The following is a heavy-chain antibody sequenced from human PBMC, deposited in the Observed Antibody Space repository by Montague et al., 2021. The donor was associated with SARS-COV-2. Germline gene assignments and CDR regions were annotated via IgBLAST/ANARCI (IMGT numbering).Heavy chain of an antibody. CDR3: ARDHYGSEDY. D-gene: IGHD3-10*01. CDR2: VEQGGSES. J-gene: IGHJ4*02. CDR1: GFSFSSRG. Sequence: SLRLSCAASGFSFSSRGMDWVRQVPGKGLEWVATVEQGGSESHYVDSVKGRFTIPRDNAKSSAYLQMSSLRVEDTAVYFCARDHYGSEDYWGQGILVTVSS. V-gene: IGHV3-7*01.